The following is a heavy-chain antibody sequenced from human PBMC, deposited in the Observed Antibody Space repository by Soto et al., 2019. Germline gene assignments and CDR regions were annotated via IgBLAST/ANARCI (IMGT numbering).Heavy chain of an antibody. Sequence: PSETLSLTCAVSGGSINSGGYSWSWIRQPPGKGLEWVGYIYHSGSTYYNPSLKSRVTISVDTSKSQFSLKLSSVTAADTAVYFCARQKQWLSPFDDWGQGTLVTVSS. CDR2: IYHSGST. CDR3: ARQKQWLSPFDD. D-gene: IGHD6-19*01. CDR1: GGSINSGGYS. V-gene: IGHV4-30-2*01. J-gene: IGHJ4*02.